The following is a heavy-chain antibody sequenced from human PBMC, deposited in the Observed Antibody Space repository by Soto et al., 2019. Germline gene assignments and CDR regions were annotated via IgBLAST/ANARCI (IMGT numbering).Heavy chain of an antibody. D-gene: IGHD3-22*01. V-gene: IGHV3-21*01. CDR2: ISSSSSYI. CDR3: ARESGGDYYDSSGYYHYYYYYGMDV. CDR1: GFTFSSYS. J-gene: IGHJ6*02. Sequence: EVQLVGSGGGLVKPGGSLRLSCAASGFTFSSYSMNWVRQAPGKGLEWVSSISSSSSYIYYADSVKGRFTISRDNAKNSLYLQMNSLRAEDTAVYYCARESGGDYYDSSGYYHYYYYYGMDVWGQGTTVTVSS.